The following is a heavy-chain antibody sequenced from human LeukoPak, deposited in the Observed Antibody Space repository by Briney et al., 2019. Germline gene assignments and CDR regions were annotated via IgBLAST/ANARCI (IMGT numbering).Heavy chain of an antibody. Sequence: GGSLRLSCAASGFTFSSYGMHWVRQAPGKGLEWVAFIRSDGSNKYYGDSVKGRFTISRDNSKNTLYLQMKTLRSEDTAVYYCGYYNSGSYSTPDSWGQGTQVTVSS. J-gene: IGHJ5*01. D-gene: IGHD3-10*01. CDR2: IRSDGSNK. CDR3: GYYNSGSYSTPDS. CDR1: GFTFSSYG. V-gene: IGHV3-30*02.